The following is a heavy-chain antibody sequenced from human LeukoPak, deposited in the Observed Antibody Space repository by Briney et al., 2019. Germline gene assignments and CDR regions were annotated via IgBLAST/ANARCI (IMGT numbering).Heavy chain of an antibody. D-gene: IGHD1-26*01. V-gene: IGHV1-46*01. CDR2: INPSGGST. CDR3: AASVGATQPNDY. Sequence: ASVKVSCKASGYTFTSYYMHRVRQAPGQGLEWMGIINPSGGSTSYAQKFQGRVTITADESTSTAYMELSSLRSEDTAVYYCAASVGATQPNDYWGQGTLVTVSS. J-gene: IGHJ4*02. CDR1: GYTFTSYY.